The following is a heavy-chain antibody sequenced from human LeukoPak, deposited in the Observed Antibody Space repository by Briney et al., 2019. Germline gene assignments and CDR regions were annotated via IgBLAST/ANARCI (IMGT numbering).Heavy chain of an antibody. J-gene: IGHJ4*02. CDR3: ARDLGGIYSGGYYDY. CDR2: IWYDGSNK. V-gene: IGHV3-33*01. CDR1: GFTFSSYG. D-gene: IGHD1-26*01. Sequence: GGSLRLSCAASGFTFSSYGMHWVRQAPGKGLEWVAVIWYDGSNKYYADSVKGRFTISRDNSKNTLYLQMNSLRAEDTAVYYCARDLGGIYSGGYYDYWGQGTLVTVSS.